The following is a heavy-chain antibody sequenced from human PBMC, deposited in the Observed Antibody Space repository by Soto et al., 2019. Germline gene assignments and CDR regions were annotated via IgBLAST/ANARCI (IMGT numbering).Heavy chain of an antibody. D-gene: IGHD5-12*01. CDR2: IDTNGKTV. Sequence: GGSLRLSCAASGFTFSGFWMHWVRQAPGKGLVWVSRIDTNGKTVSYADSVQGRFTISRDNAKNTLYLQMNDLRAEDTAVYYCTNARDSAYVGYWAQGTLVTVSS. CDR3: TNARDSAYVGY. CDR1: GFTFSGFW. J-gene: IGHJ4*02. V-gene: IGHV3-74*01.